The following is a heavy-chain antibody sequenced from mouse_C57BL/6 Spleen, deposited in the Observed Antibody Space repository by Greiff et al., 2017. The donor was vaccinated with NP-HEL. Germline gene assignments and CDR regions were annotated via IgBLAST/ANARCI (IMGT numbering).Heavy chain of an antibody. CDR3: ARFITTVVATNYYAMDY. D-gene: IGHD1-1*01. CDR1: GYTFTSYW. V-gene: IGHV1-7*01. Sequence: VQLQQSGAELAKPGASVKLSCKASGYTFTSYWMHWVKQRPGQGLGWIGYINPSSGYTKYNQKFKDKATLTADKSSSTAYMQLSSLTYEDSAVYYCARFITTVVATNYYAMDYWGQGTSVTVSS. CDR2: INPSSGYT. J-gene: IGHJ4*01.